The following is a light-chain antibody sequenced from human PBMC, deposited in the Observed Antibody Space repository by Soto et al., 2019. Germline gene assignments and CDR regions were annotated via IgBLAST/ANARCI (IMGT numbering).Light chain of an antibody. CDR3: QQSYSTPLS. Sequence: DIQVTHSPSSLSASVGDRVTITCRASQSISSYLNWYQQKPGKAPKLLIYAASSLQSGVPSRFSGSGSGTDFTLTISSLQPEDFATYYCQQSYSTPLSFGPGTRLEIK. CDR1: QSISSY. V-gene: IGKV1-39*01. CDR2: AAS. J-gene: IGKJ5*01.